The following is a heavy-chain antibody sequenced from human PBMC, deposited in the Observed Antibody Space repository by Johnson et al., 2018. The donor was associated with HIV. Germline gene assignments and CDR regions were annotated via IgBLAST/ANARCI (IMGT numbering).Heavy chain of an antibody. V-gene: IGHV3-11*04. Sequence: QVQLVESGGGLVKPGGSLRLSCAASGFTFSDYYMSWIRQAPGKGLEWVSYISSSGSTIYYDESVKGRFTLARDNAKNTLYLQMNSRRAEDTAVYYCASEEWGLLGDAFDIWGQGTMVTVSS. CDR1: GFTFSDYY. CDR2: ISSSGSTI. J-gene: IGHJ3*02. D-gene: IGHD1-26*01. CDR3: ASEEWGLLGDAFDI.